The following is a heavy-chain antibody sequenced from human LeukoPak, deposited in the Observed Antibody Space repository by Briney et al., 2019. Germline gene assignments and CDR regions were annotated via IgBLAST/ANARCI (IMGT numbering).Heavy chain of an antibody. CDR1: GGSFSGYY. Sequence: SETLSLTCAVYGGSFSGYYWSWIRQPPGKGLEWIGEINHSGSTNYNPSLKSRVTISVDTSKNQFSLKLSSVTAADTAVYYCARVLRRYFDLWGRGTLVTVSS. V-gene: IGHV4-34*01. J-gene: IGHJ2*01. CDR2: INHSGST. CDR3: ARVLRRYFDL.